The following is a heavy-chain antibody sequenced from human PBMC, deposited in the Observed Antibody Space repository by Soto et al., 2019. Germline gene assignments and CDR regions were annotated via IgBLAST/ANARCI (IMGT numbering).Heavy chain of an antibody. CDR3: AREGSTGSYYLDY. Sequence: SETLSLTCTVSGASISSSGSYWTWIRQHPGKGLEWIGYTYDSGGTNYNLSLQSRATISVDTSKNEFSLKLTSVTAADTAVYFCAREGSTGSYYLDYWGPGTLVTVSS. D-gene: IGHD1-26*01. CDR1: GASISSSGSY. J-gene: IGHJ4*02. CDR2: TYDSGGT. V-gene: IGHV4-31*03.